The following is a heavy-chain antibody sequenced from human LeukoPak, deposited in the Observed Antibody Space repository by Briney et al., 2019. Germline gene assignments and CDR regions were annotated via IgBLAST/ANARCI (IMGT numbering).Heavy chain of an antibody. D-gene: IGHD1-26*01. Sequence: GASVKVSCKASGYTFTSYYMHWVRQAPGQGLEWMGIINPSGGSTSYAQKFQGRVTMTRDMSTSTVYMELSSLRSEDTAVYYCARTTIVGASDYWGQGTLVNVSS. V-gene: IGHV1-46*01. CDR1: GYTFTSYY. CDR3: ARTTIVGASDY. J-gene: IGHJ4*02. CDR2: INPSGGST.